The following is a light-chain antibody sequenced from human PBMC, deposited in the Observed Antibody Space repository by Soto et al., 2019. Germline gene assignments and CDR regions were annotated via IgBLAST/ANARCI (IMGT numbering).Light chain of an antibody. V-gene: IGLV1-47*01. CDR1: SSNIGRNY. Sequence: QSVVTQPPSVSGTPGQRVTISCSGSSSNIGRNYVFWFQQLPGTAPKVVIYRINERPSGVPDRVSGSKSGTTASLAISGLRSEDEADYYCAAWDDSLSAWVFGGGTKLTVL. J-gene: IGLJ3*02. CDR2: RIN. CDR3: AAWDDSLSAWV.